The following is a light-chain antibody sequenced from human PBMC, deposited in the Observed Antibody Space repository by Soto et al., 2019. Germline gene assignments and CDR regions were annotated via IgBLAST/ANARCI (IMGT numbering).Light chain of an antibody. CDR1: QGIGNA. CDR3: LQDYNYPWT. CDR2: GAS. V-gene: IGKV1-6*01. Sequence: AIQMTHSPSSLSACLGDRVTISCRASQGIGNALGWYQQKPGKPPKVLIYGASNLQSGVPPRFSGSGSGTDFTLTISSLQPEDFATYYCLQDYNYPWTFGQGTKVDIK. J-gene: IGKJ1*01.